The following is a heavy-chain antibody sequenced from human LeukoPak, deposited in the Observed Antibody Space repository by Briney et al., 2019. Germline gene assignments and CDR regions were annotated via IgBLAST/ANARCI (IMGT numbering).Heavy chain of an antibody. CDR2: IYYSGST. D-gene: IGHD2-21*02. V-gene: IGHV4-59*01. Sequence: PSETLSLTCTVSGGSISSYYWSWIRQPPGKGLEWIGYIYYSGSTNYNPSLKSRVTISLDTSKNQFSLKLSSLTAADTAVYYCARIAYCGGDCYSYYFDYWGQGTLVTVSS. CDR3: ARIAYCGGDCYSYYFDY. J-gene: IGHJ4*02. CDR1: GGSISSYY.